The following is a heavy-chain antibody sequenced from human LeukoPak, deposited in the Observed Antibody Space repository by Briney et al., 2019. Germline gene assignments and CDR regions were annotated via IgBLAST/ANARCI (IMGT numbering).Heavy chain of an antibody. Sequence: ASAKVSCKASSYTFTSYGISWVRQAPGQGLEWMGWISAYNGNTNYAQKLQGRVTMTTDTSTSTAYMELSSLRSEDTAVYYCARVLCSSTSCYSSPWFDPWGQGTLVTVSS. CDR1: SYTFTSYG. D-gene: IGHD2-2*01. J-gene: IGHJ5*02. CDR3: ARVLCSSTSCYSSPWFDP. CDR2: ISAYNGNT. V-gene: IGHV1-18*01.